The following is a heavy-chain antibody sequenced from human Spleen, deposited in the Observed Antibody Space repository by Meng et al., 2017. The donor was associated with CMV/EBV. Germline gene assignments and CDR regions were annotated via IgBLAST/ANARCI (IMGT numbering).Heavy chain of an antibody. Sequence: GEALKISCKGSGYTFTKYWIAWVRQMPGKGLEWMGIIYPGYSDTRYSPSFQGQVIISADKSISTAYLQWISLKASDTPMYYCARHTVVNNWFDPWGQGTLVTVSS. D-gene: IGHD4-23*01. CDR3: ARHTVVNNWFDP. J-gene: IGHJ5*02. V-gene: IGHV5-51*01. CDR1: GYTFTKYW. CDR2: IYPGYSDT.